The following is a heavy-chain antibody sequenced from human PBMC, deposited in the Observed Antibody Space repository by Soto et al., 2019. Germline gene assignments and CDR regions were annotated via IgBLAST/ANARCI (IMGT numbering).Heavy chain of an antibody. Sequence: QVQLVESGGGVVQPGGSLRLSCAASGFTLSSHGMPWVRQAPGKGLEWVAVVSYDGGTKYYADSVKGRFTISRDNSKNTLYLQMNSLRAEDTAVYYCVKELGAAGSSYESFFDYWGQGNLVTVSS. CDR1: GFTLSSHG. D-gene: IGHD5-18*01. CDR2: VSYDGGTK. V-gene: IGHV3-30*18. CDR3: VKELGAAGSSYESFFDY. J-gene: IGHJ4*02.